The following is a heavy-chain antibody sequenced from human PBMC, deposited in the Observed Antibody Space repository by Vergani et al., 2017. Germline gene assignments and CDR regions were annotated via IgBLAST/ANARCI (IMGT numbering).Heavy chain of an antibody. Sequence: QVQLVESGGGVVQPGRSLRLSCAASGVRFSSYGMNWVRQAPGKGLEWVAVIWYDGSNKYYADSVKGGFTNSRDNSQNTVNLEMNSLGVDNTAVYYCVKDLGGCNCISCSNYMDVWGQGTTVTV. CDR3: VKDLGGCNCISCSNYMDV. V-gene: IGHV3-33*06. CDR2: IWYDGSNK. D-gene: IGHD2/OR15-2a*01. J-gene: IGHJ6*03. CDR1: GVRFSSYG.